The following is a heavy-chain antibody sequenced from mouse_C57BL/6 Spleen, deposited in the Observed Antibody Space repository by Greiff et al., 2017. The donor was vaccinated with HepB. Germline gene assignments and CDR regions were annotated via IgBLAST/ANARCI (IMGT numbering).Heavy chain of an antibody. CDR2: IYPRSGNT. V-gene: IGHV1-81*01. D-gene: IGHD2-5*01. Sequence: VQLQQSGAELARPGASVKLSCKASGYTFTSYGISWVKQRTGQGLEWIGEIYPRSGNTYYNEKFKGKATLTADKSSSTAYMELRSLTSEDAAVYFCARGDYSNGAYWGQGTLVTVSA. CDR1: GYTFTSYG. CDR3: ARGDYSNGAY. J-gene: IGHJ3*01.